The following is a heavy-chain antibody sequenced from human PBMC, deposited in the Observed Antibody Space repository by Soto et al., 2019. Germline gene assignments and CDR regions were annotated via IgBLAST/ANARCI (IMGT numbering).Heavy chain of an antibody. CDR2: ISGSGESI. CDR3: ARDRHGSDWYTYYFYTLAV. J-gene: IGHJ6*02. V-gene: IGHV3-23*01. Sequence: GGSLRLSCAASGFIFSDYAMTWVRQAPGKGLEWVSGISGSGESIYYADSVEGRFTISRDNSKNTLYLQMNSLRGEDTAVYYCARDRHGSDWYTYYFYTLAVWGQGTTVTSP. CDR1: GFIFSDYA. D-gene: IGHD6-13*01.